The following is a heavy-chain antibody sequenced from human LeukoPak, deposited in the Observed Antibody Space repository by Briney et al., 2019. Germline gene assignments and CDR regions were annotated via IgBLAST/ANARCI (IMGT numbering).Heavy chain of an antibody. D-gene: IGHD2-15*01. CDR1: GFTFDDYG. V-gene: IGHV3-20*04. J-gene: IGHJ4*02. CDR3: ARDHGFSYCSGGSCYLPGY. CDR2: INWNGGST. Sequence: SGGSLRLSCAASGFTFDDYGMSWVRQAPGKGLEWVSGINWNGGSTGYADSVKGRFTISRDNAKNSLYLQMNSLRAEDTALYYCARDHGFSYCSGGSCYLPGYWGQGTLVTVSS.